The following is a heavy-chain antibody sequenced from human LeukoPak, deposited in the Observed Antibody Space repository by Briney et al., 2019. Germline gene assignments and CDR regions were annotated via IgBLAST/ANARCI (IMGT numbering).Heavy chain of an antibody. V-gene: IGHV3-21*01. D-gene: IGHD6-13*01. CDR3: AISSSWD. CDR2: ISSSSSYI. CDR1: GFTFSSYS. J-gene: IGHJ4*02. Sequence: GGSLRLSCAASGFTFSSYSMNWVREAPGKGLEWVSSISSSSSYIYYADSVKGRFTLSRDNAKDSLYLQMNSLRAEGTAVYYCAISSSWDWGQGTLVTVSS.